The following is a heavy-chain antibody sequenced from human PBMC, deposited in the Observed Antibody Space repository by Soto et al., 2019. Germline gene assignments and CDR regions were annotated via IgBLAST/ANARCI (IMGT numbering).Heavy chain of an antibody. CDR2: INRRGVT. CDR1: GFDSSSHD. D-gene: IGHD3-16*01. Sequence: PGGSLRLSCVASGFDSSSHDMNWVRQAPGKGLEWIAYINRRGVTHYADSVEGRFTISRDNAQNSLFLQMLSLRDEDTAVYYCARDAAEINSYYIDFWGQGALVTVSS. V-gene: IGHV3-48*02. J-gene: IGHJ4*02. CDR3: ARDAAEINSYYIDF.